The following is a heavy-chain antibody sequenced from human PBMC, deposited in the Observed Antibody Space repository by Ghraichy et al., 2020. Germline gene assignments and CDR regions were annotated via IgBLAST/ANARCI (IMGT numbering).Heavy chain of an antibody. V-gene: IGHV3-74*01. Sequence: LTCVASGFSFNKYWMHWVRQTPGKGLEWVSRINSEGTSTDYADSVRGRFIVSRDNGKKTMFLQMKSLRVEDTAVYFCARDELYSTGWDFDQWGQGTLVTVSS. CDR2: INSEGTST. CDR1: GFSFNKYW. J-gene: IGHJ4*02. CDR3: ARDELYSTGWDFDQ. D-gene: IGHD6-19*01.